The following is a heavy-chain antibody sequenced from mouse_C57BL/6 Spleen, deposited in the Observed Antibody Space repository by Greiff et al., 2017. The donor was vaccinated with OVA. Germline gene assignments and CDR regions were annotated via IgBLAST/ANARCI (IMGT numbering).Heavy chain of an antibody. CDR1: GFTFSSYG. CDR3: ARRTPWGDGLIDAMDY. Sequence: VQLKESGGDLVKPGGSLKLSCAASGFTFSSYGMSWVRQTPDKRLEWVATISSGGSYTYYPDSVKGRFTISRENAKNTLYLQMSSLKSEDTAMYYCARRTPWGDGLIDAMDYWGQGTSVTVSS. V-gene: IGHV5-6*01. D-gene: IGHD1-2*01. CDR2: ISSGGSYT. J-gene: IGHJ4*01.